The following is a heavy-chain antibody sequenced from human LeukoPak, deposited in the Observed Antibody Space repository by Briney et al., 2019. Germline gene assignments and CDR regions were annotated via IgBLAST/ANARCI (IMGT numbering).Heavy chain of an antibody. CDR1: GYTFTGYY. CDR2: INPNSGGT. V-gene: IGHV1-2*04. CDR3: ARERDGYNYDY. J-gene: IGHJ4*02. Sequence: ASVKVSCKASGYTFTGYYMHWVRQAPGQGLEWMGWINPNSGGTNYAQKFQGWDTMTRDTSISTACMELSRLRSDDTAVYYCARERDGYNYDYWGQGTLVTVSS. D-gene: IGHD5-24*01.